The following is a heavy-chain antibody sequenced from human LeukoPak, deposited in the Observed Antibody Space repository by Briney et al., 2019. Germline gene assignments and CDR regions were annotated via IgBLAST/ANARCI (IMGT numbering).Heavy chain of an antibody. V-gene: IGHV4-34*01. D-gene: IGHD5/OR15-5a*01. CDR3: ARGLTNSTIPYYYGMDV. J-gene: IGHJ6*02. CDR2: INHSGNT. Sequence: SETLSLTCAVYGGSFSGYYWSWIRQPPGKGLEWIGEINHSGNTNYNPSLKSRVTISVDTSKNQFSLKLSSVTAADTAVYYCARGLTNSTIPYYYGMDVWGQGTTVTVSS. CDR1: GGSFSGYY.